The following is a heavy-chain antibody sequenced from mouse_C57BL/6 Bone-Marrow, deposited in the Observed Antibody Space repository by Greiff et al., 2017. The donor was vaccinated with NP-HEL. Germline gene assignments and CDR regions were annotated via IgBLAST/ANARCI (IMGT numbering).Heavy chain of an antibody. CDR2: IWSGGST. D-gene: IGHD2-4*01. V-gene: IGHV2-2*01. Sequence: QVQLQQSGPGLVQPSQSLSITCTVSGFSLTSYGVHWVRQSPGKGLEWLGVIWSGGSTDYNAAFISRMSISKDNSKSQVFFKMNSLQAYDTAIYYCARRDYDGYYYAMDYWGQGTSVTVSS. CDR1: GFSLTSYG. J-gene: IGHJ4*01. CDR3: ARRDYDGYYYAMDY.